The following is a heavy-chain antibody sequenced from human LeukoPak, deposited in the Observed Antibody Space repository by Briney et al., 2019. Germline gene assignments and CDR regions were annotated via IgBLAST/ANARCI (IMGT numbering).Heavy chain of an antibody. CDR2: ITSTGTYI. CDR1: GFTFSTYS. CDR3: ARVAGGKFHLDY. D-gene: IGHD6-13*01. J-gene: IGHJ4*02. Sequence: PGGSLRLSCAASGFTFSTYSMNWVRQAPGKGLEWISSITSTGTYIYYADSLKGRFTISRDNAKNSLYLQMNSLRAEDTAVYFCARVAGGKFHLDYWGQGTQVTVSS. V-gene: IGHV3-21*01.